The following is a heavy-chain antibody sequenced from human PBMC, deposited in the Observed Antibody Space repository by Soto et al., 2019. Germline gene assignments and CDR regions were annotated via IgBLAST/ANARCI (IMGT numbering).Heavy chain of an antibody. V-gene: IGHV5-51*01. CDR3: ARHGLYGSDWDVLDV. J-gene: IGHJ6*02. CDR1: GYSFTSYW. D-gene: IGHD1-1*01. Sequence: PGESLKISCKGSGYSFTSYWISWVRQMPGKGLESMGIMYPGDSETRYSPSFQGQVTISADKSISTAYLQWGSLKASDTAIYYCARHGLYGSDWDVLDVWGQGTTVTVSS. CDR2: MYPGDSET.